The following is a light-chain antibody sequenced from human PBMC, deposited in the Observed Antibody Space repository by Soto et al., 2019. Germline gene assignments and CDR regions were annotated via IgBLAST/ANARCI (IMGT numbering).Light chain of an antibody. CDR2: DAS. CDR1: QSISSW. Sequence: DIQMTQSPSTLSAFVGDRVIITCRASQSISSWLAWYRQKQGKAPKFLIYDASSLGSGVPSRFSGSGTGTEFTLTISSLQPDDSATYYCQQYSTYPLTFGQGTKLEIK. J-gene: IGKJ2*01. V-gene: IGKV1-5*01. CDR3: QQYSTYPLT.